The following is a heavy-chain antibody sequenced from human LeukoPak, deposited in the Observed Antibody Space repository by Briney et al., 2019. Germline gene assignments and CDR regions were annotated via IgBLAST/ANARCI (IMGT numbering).Heavy chain of an antibody. CDR1: GGSISSYY. CDR3: ARSNGFNDAFDI. D-gene: IGHD4-17*01. CDR2: LYYSGST. J-gene: IGHJ3*02. V-gene: IGHV4-59*01. Sequence: PSETLSLTCTVSGGSISSYYWSWIRQPPGKGLEWIGYLYYSGSTNYNPSLKSRVTISVDTSKNQFSLRLSSVTAADTAVYYCARSNGFNDAFDIWGQGTTVTVSS.